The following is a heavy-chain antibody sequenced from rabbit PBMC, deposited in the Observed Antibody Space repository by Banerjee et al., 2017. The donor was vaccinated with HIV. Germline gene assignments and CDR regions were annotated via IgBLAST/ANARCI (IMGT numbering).Heavy chain of an antibody. D-gene: IGHD4-1*01. Sequence: QLKETGGGLVQPGGSLTLSCKASGFDFSSYYMSWVRQAPGKGLEWIGIIYAGKGSTDYASWVNGRFTISSDNAQNTVDLQMNSLTAADTATYFCARDLAGVIGWNFGLWGQGTLVTV. J-gene: IGHJ4*01. V-gene: IGHV1S7*01. CDR1: GFDFSSYY. CDR3: ARDLAGVIGWNFGL. CDR2: IYAGKGST.